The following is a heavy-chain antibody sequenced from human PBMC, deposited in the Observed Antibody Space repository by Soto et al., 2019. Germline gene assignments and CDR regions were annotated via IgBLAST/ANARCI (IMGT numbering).Heavy chain of an antibody. CDR3: ARVLWFRLVATPSYGMNV. D-gene: IGHD5-12*01. CDR1: GYTFTSYA. V-gene: IGHV1-3*01. CDR2: INAGNGNT. Sequence: ASVKVSCEASGYTFTSYAMHWVRQAPGQRLEWMGWINAGNGNTKYSQKFQGRVTITRDTSASTAYMELSSLRSEDTAVYYCARVLWFRLVATPSYGMNVWGQGTTVTVSS. J-gene: IGHJ6*02.